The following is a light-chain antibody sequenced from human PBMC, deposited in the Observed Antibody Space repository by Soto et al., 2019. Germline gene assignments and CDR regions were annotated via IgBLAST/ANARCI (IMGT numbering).Light chain of an antibody. CDR1: SSDVGGYNY. CDR2: EVS. V-gene: IGLV2-8*01. J-gene: IGLJ2*01. CDR3: SSYAGSNILV. Sequence: QSVLAQPPSASGSPGQSVTISCTGTSSDVGGYNYVSWYQQHPGKAPKSMIYEVSKRPSGVPDRFSGSKSGNTASLTVSGLQAEDEADYYCSSYAGSNILVFGGGTKLTVL.